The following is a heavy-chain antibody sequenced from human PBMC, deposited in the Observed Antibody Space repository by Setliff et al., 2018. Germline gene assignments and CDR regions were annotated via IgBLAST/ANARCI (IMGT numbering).Heavy chain of an antibody. CDR2: VYTSGST. CDR3: ARVAGSGYLDRCFDP. CDR1: GDSISNDTYY. J-gene: IGHJ5*02. Sequence: PSETLSLTCIVSGDSISNDTYYWSWIRQPAGKGLEWIGRVYTSGSTNYNPSLNSRVTISLDTSKNQLSLKLISVTAADTAVYYCARVAGSGYLDRCFDPWGQGTLVTVSS. V-gene: IGHV4-61*02. D-gene: IGHD3-22*01.